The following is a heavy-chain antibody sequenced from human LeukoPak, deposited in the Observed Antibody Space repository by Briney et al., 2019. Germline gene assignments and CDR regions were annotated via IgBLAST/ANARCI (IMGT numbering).Heavy chain of an antibody. Sequence: ASVKVSXKASGYTFTGYYMHWVRQAPGQGLEWMGRINPNSGGTNYAQKFQGRVTMTRDTSISTAYTELSRLRSDDTAVYYCARELRITMVRGVMNYWGQGTLVTVSS. V-gene: IGHV1-2*06. J-gene: IGHJ4*02. D-gene: IGHD3-10*01. CDR3: ARELRITMVRGVMNY. CDR1: GYTFTGYY. CDR2: INPNSGGT.